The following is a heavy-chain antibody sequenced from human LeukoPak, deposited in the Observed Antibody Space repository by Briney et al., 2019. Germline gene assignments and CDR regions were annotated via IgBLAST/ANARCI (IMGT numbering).Heavy chain of an antibody. J-gene: IGHJ4*02. CDR3: AREYGSGSYYNGY. D-gene: IGHD3-10*01. CDR1: GFTFSSYG. CDR2: ISSSSSYI. Sequence: GGSLRLSCAASGFTFSSYGMNWVRQAPGKGLEWVSSISSSSSYIYYADSVKGRFTISRDNAKNSLYLQMNSLRAEDTAVYYCAREYGSGSYYNGYWGQGTLVTVSS. V-gene: IGHV3-21*01.